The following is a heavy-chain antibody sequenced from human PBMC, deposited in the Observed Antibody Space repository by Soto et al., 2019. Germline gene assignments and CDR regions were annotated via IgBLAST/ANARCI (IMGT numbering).Heavy chain of an antibody. CDR3: ARLTGDY. CDR1: GDSITNYY. J-gene: IGHJ4*02. V-gene: IGHV4-59*08. Sequence: QVQLQESGPRRVKPSETLSLTCSVSGDSITNYYWSWIRQPPGKGLEWVGNIYYSGTTNYNPSLKRRLAISMDTSRNQFSLKVNSVTVADTAVYYCARLTGDYWGQGALVTVSS. CDR2: IYYSGTT.